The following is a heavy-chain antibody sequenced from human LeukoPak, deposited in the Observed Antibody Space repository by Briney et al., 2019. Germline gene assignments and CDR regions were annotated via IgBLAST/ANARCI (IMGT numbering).Heavy chain of an antibody. CDR3: ARGRIVVVPYFDY. CDR1: GYTFTGYY. Sequence: ASVKVSCKASGYTFTGYYMHWVRQAPGQGLEWIGWINPNSGGTNYAQKFQGRVTMTRDTSISTAYMELSRLRSDDTAVYYCARGRIVVVPYFDYWGQGTLVTVSS. J-gene: IGHJ4*02. D-gene: IGHD2-2*01. CDR2: INPNSGGT. V-gene: IGHV1-2*02.